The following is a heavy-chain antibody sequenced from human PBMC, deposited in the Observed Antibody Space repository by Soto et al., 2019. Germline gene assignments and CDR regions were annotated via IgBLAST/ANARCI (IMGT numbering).Heavy chain of an antibody. J-gene: IGHJ4*01. CDR2: IYYSGST. Sequence: SETLSLTCTVSGGCISSYYWSWIRQPPGKGLEWIGYIYYSGSTNYNPPLKSRVTISVETSKNQFSLKLSSVTAADTAVCYCARAEGATVTTFDYWGDGTLVTVSS. CDR3: ARAEGATVTTFDY. D-gene: IGHD4-17*01. V-gene: IGHV4-59*01. CDR1: GGCISSYY.